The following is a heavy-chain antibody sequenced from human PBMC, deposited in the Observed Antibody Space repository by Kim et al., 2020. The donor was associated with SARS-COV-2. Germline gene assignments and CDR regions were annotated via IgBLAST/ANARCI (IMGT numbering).Heavy chain of an antibody. Sequence: GGSLRLSCAASGFTFSSYGMHWVRQAPGKGLEWVAVISYDGSNKYYADSVKGRFTISRDNSKNTLYLQMNSLRAEDTAVYYCAKGSKAAAAIVYYYYYG. J-gene: IGHJ6*01. CDR3: AKGSKAAAAIVYYYYYG. D-gene: IGHD6-13*01. CDR1: GFTFSSYG. CDR2: ISYDGSNK. V-gene: IGHV3-30*18.